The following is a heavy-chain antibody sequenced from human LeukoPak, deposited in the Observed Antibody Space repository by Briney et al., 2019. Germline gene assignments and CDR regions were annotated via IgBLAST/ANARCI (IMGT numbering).Heavy chain of an antibody. Sequence: GGSLRLSCAASGFTFSNAWMSWVRQAPGEGLEWVGRIKSKTDGGTTDYAAPVKGRFTISRDDSKNTLYLQMNSLKTEDTAVYYCTTDPSGSYYYYYYYMDVWGKGTTVTVSS. CDR3: TTDPSGSYYYYYYYMDV. J-gene: IGHJ6*03. CDR1: GFTFSNAW. D-gene: IGHD1-26*01. V-gene: IGHV3-15*01. CDR2: IKSKTDGGTT.